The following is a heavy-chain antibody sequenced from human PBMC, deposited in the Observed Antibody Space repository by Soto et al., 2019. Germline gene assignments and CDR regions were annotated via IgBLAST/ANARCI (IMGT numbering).Heavy chain of an antibody. D-gene: IGHD6-13*01. CDR2: IYYSGSI. J-gene: IGHJ5*02. CDR1: GGSISSYY. V-gene: IGHV4-59*01. CDR3: ARAPRVGQQLNWFDP. Sequence: SETLSLTCTVSGGSISSYYWSWIRQPPGKGLEWIGYIYYSGSINYNPSLKSRVTISVDTSKNQSSLKLSSVTAADTAVYYCARAPRVGQQLNWFDPWGPGTLVTVSS.